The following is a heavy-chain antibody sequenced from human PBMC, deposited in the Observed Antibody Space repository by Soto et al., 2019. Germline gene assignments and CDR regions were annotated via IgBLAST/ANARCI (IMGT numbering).Heavy chain of an antibody. V-gene: IGHV5-51*01. J-gene: IGHJ5*02. D-gene: IGHD6-13*01. Sequence: PGESLKISCKGSGYSFTSYWIGWMRQMPGKGLEWMGIIYPGDSDTRYSPSFQGQVTISADKSISTAYLQWSSLKASDTAMYYCARQSIAAAGPSWGNWFDPWGQGTLVTVSS. CDR1: GYSFTSYW. CDR2: IYPGDSDT. CDR3: ARQSIAAAGPSWGNWFDP.